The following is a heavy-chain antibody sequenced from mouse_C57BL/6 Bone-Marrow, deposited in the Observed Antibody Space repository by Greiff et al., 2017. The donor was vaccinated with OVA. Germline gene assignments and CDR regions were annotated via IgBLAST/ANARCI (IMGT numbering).Heavy chain of an antibody. CDR2: IDPENGDT. CDR1: GFNIKDDY. CDR3: ASDGDYLFAY. V-gene: IGHV14-4*01. D-gene: IGHD2-13*01. Sequence: VQLQHSGAELVRPGASVKLSCTASGFNIKDDYMHWVKQRPEQGLEWIGWIDPENGDTEYASKFQGKATITADTSSNTAYLQLSSLTSEDTAVYYCASDGDYLFAYWGQGTLVTVAA. J-gene: IGHJ3*01.